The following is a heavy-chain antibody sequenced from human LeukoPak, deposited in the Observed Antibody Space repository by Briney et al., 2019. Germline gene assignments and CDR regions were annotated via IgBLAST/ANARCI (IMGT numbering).Heavy chain of an antibody. CDR1: GYTFTGYY. V-gene: IGHV1-2*06. D-gene: IGHD2-21*02. Sequence: ASVKVSCKASGYTFTGYYVHWVRQAPGQGLEWMGRINPNSGDTNYAQKFQGRVTMTRDTSISTAYMELSRLRSDDTAVYYCARDYCGGDCFPDYWGQGTLVTVSP. CDR3: ARDYCGGDCFPDY. J-gene: IGHJ4*02. CDR2: INPNSGDT.